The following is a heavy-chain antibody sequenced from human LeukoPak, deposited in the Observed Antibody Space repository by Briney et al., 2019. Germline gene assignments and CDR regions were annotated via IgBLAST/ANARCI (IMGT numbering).Heavy chain of an antibody. Sequence: GGSLRLSCAASGFTFSSYAMHWVRQAPGKGLEWVAVISYDGSNKYYADSVKGRFTISRDNSKNTLYLQMNSLRAEDTAVYYCARDLYSSSWYAFDYWGQGTLDTVSS. V-gene: IGHV3-30*04. CDR3: ARDLYSSSWYAFDY. J-gene: IGHJ4*02. CDR2: ISYDGSNK. CDR1: GFTFSSYA. D-gene: IGHD6-13*01.